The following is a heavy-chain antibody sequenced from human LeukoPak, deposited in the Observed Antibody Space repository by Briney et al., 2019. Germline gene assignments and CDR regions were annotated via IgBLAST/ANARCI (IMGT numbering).Heavy chain of an antibody. CDR2: IIPIFGTA. D-gene: IGHD3-10*01. Sequence: SVKVSCKASGGTFSSYAISWVRQAPGQGLEWMGRIIPIFGTANYAQKFQGRVTITTDESTSTAYMELSSLRSEDTAVYYCARHDSGSSPPFDYWGQGTLVTVSS. V-gene: IGHV1-69*05. CDR3: ARHDSGSSPPFDY. J-gene: IGHJ4*02. CDR1: GGTFSSYA.